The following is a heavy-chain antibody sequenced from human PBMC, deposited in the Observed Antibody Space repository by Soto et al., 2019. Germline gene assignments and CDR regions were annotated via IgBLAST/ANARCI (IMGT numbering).Heavy chain of an antibody. CDR3: ARAPTLVRGVLGWFDP. CDR1: GGSISSGGYY. D-gene: IGHD3-10*01. Sequence: PSETRSLTCTVSGGSISSGGYYWSWIRQHPGKGLEWIGYIYYSGSTYYNPSLKSRVTISVDTSKNQFSLKLSSVTAADTAVYYCARAPTLVRGVLGWFDPWGQGTLVTVSS. J-gene: IGHJ5*02. CDR2: IYYSGST. V-gene: IGHV4-31*03.